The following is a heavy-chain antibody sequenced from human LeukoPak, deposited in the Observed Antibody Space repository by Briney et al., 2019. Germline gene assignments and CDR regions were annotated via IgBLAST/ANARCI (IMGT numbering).Heavy chain of an antibody. Sequence: GRSLRLSCAASGFTFDDYATHWVRQAPGKGLEWVSGISWNSGSIGYADSVKGRFTISRDNAKNSLYLQMNSLRAEDTALYYCAKDHSEYSSSPFDYWGQGTLVTVSS. J-gene: IGHJ4*02. D-gene: IGHD6-6*01. CDR1: GFTFDDYA. V-gene: IGHV3-9*01. CDR3: AKDHSEYSSSPFDY. CDR2: ISWNSGSI.